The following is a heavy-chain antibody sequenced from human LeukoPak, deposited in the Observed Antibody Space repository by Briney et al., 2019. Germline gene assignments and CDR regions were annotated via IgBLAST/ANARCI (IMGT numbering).Heavy chain of an antibody. J-gene: IGHJ6*02. V-gene: IGHV1-8*01. CDR2: MNPNSGNT. CDR3: ARDYDFWSGQYYYGMDV. CDR1: GYTFTSYD. Sequence: ASVKVSCKASGYTFTSYDINWVRQATGQGLEWMGWMNPNSGNTGYAQKFQGRVTMTRNTSISTAYMELSSLRSEDTAVYYCARDYDFWSGQYYYGMDVWGQGTTVTVSS. D-gene: IGHD3-3*01.